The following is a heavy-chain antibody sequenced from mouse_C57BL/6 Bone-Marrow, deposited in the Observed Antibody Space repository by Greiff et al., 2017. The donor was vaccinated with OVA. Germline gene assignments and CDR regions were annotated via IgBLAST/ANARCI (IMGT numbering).Heavy chain of an antibody. Sequence: EVQRVESGGGLVKPGGSLTLSCAASGFTFSDYGLHWVRQAPEKGLEWVAYISSGSSTIYYADTVKGRFTISRDNAKNTLFLQMTSLRSEDTAMYYCARYDGSSRYFDVWGTGTTVTVSS. J-gene: IGHJ1*03. CDR3: ARYDGSSRYFDV. CDR1: GFTFSDYG. V-gene: IGHV5-17*01. CDR2: ISSGSSTI. D-gene: IGHD2-3*01.